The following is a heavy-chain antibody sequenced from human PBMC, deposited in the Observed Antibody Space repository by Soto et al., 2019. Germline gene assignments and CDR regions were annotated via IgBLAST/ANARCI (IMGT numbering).Heavy chain of an antibody. J-gene: IGHJ3*02. Sequence: QVQLVESGGGLVKPGGSLRLSCAASGFTFSDYYMSWIRQAPGKGLEWVSYISSSVSYTNYADSVKGRFTISRDNARNSLYLQLNNLRAEDTAMYYCARAWIQLRSVRAFDIWGQGTRVTVSS. V-gene: IGHV3-11*05. CDR3: ARAWIQLRSVRAFDI. D-gene: IGHD5-18*01. CDR1: GFTFSDYY. CDR2: ISSSVSYT.